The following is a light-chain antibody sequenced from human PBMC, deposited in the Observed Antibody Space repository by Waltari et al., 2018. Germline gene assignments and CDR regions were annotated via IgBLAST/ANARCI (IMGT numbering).Light chain of an antibody. V-gene: IGLV3-25*03. CDR2: KDR. CDR1: ALPKQY. Sequence: SYELTQPPSVSVSPGQTARITCSGDALPKQYGYWYQQKSGQAPVLVIFKDRERPSGIPRRFSGSSSGTTVTLTISGVQAEDESDYYCQSAGSSVTSVLFGGGTKLTAL. CDR3: QSAGSSVTSVL. J-gene: IGLJ2*01.